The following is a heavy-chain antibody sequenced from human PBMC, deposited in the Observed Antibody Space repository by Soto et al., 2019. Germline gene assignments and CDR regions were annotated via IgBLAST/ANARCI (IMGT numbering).Heavy chain of an antibody. CDR1: GGTFSSYA. CDR2: IIPIFGTA. J-gene: IGHJ4*02. D-gene: IGHD5-12*01. V-gene: IGHV1-69*06. CDR3: ARDGSRASFDY. Sequence: ASVKVSCKAAGGTFSSYAISWVRQAPGQGLEWMGGIIPIFGTANYAQKFQGRVTITADKSTSTAYMELSSLRSEDTAVYYCARDGSRASFDYCGQGTLVTVSS.